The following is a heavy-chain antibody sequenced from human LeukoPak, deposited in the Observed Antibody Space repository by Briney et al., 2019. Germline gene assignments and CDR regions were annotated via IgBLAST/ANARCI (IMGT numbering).Heavy chain of an antibody. J-gene: IGHJ3*02. CDR3: ARDPGYCSGGSCYSGGAFDI. CDR1: GYTFTGYY. CDR2: INPNSGGT. D-gene: IGHD2-15*01. Sequence: ASVKVSCKASGYTFTGYYMHWVRQAPGQGLEWMGWINPNSGGTNYAQKFQGRVTMTRDTSTSTAYMELRSLRSDDTAVYYCARDPGYCSGGSCYSGGAFDIWGQGTMVTVSS. V-gene: IGHV1-2*02.